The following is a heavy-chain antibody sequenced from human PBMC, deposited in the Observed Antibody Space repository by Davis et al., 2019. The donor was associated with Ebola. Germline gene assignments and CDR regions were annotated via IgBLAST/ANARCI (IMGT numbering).Heavy chain of an antibody. CDR3: ARAGLAWEWLSHFDY. CDR1: GFTFSGSA. CDR2: IRSKANSYAT. Sequence: GESLKISCAASGFTFSGSAMHWVRQASGKGLEWVGRIRSKANSYATAYAASVKGRFTISRDDSKNTAYLQMNSLRAEDTAVYYCARAGLAWEWLSHFDYWGQGTLVTVSS. J-gene: IGHJ4*02. V-gene: IGHV3-73*01. D-gene: IGHD3-3*01.